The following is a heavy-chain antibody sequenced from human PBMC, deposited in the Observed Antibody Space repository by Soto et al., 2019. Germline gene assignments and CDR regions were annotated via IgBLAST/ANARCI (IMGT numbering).Heavy chain of an antibody. V-gene: IGHV3-21*01. J-gene: IGHJ3*02. CDR1: GFTFSSYS. CDR2: ISSSSSYI. CDR3: AGQHGGKLIGAFDI. Sequence: EVQLVESGGGLVKPGGSLRLSCAASGFTFSSYSMNWVRQAPGKGLEWVSSISSSSSYIYYADSVKGRFTISRDNAKNSLYLQMNSLRAEDTAVYYCAGQHGGKLIGAFDIWGQGTMVTVSS. D-gene: IGHD2-15*01.